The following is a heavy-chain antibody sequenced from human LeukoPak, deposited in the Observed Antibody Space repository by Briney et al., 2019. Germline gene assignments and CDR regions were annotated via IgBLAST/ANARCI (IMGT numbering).Heavy chain of an antibody. D-gene: IGHD3-10*01. V-gene: IGHV1-18*01. CDR3: AGVWWFGDPLGLDAFDI. CDR1: GYTFTSYG. Sequence: ASVKVSCKASGYTFTSYGISWVRQAPGQGREGMGWISAYNGNTNYAQKLQGRVTMTTDTSTSTAYMELRSLRSDDTDVYYCAGVWWFGDPLGLDAFDIWGQGTMVTVSS. J-gene: IGHJ3*02. CDR2: ISAYNGNT.